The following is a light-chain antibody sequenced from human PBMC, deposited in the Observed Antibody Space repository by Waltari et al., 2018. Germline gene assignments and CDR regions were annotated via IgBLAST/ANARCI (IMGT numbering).Light chain of an antibody. CDR2: DVS. V-gene: IGLV2-11*01. CDR3: CSYAGSDTLV. J-gene: IGLJ2*01. Sequence: QSALTQPRSVSGSPGQSVTISCTGTSSDVGAYNYVSWYRHHPGKAPKLMIYDVSNRPSGVPDRFSGSKSGNTASLTISGLQAEDEADYYCCSYAGSDTLVFGGGTKLTVL. CDR1: SSDVGAYNY.